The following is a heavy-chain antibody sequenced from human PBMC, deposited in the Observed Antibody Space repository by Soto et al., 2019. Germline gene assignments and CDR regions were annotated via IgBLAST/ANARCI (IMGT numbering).Heavy chain of an antibody. V-gene: IGHV1-18*01. CDR2: ISAYKGNT. D-gene: IGHD3-10*01. CDR1: GYTFTSYG. CDR3: PRGSWFADY. J-gene: IGHJ4*02. Sequence: QLVQSGAEVKKPVASVKVSCKASGYTFTSYGISWVRQAPGQGLEWMGWISAYKGNTNYAQKLQGRVTMTTDTSTRTAYMELRSLSSDDTAVYYCPRGSWFADYWGQGTLVTVSS.